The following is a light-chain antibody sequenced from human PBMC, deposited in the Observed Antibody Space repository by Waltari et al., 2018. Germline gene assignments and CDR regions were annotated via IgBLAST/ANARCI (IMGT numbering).Light chain of an antibody. CDR1: QSVRRD. CDR2: GAS. J-gene: IGKJ4*01. V-gene: IGKV3-15*01. CDR3: QQFNNWPQT. Sequence: EVVMTQSPATLSVSPGERATLSCRASQSVRRDLAWYQQKPGQAPRLLIYGASTRITGVPARFTGSGSGAEFSLTISSLQSEDVAIYYCQQFNNWPQTFGGGTQVEIK.